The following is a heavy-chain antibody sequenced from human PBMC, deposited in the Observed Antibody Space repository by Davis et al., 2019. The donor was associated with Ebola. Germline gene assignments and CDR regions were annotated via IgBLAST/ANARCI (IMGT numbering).Heavy chain of an antibody. J-gene: IGHJ5*02. CDR3: ARLHYCSGGSCLYNWFDP. CDR2: IYHSGST. V-gene: IGHV4-38-2*02. Sequence: PSETLSLTCTVSGYSISSGYFWGWIRQPPGKGLEWIGSIYHSGSTYYNPSLKSRVTISVDTSKNQFSLKLSSVTAADTAVYYCARLHYCSGGSCLYNWFDPWGQGTLVTVSS. CDR1: GYSISSGYF. D-gene: IGHD2-15*01.